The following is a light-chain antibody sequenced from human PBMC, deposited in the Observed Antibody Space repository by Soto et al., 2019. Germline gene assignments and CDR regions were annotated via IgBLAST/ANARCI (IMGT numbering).Light chain of an antibody. J-gene: IGLJ1*01. CDR3: SSYTSSSTRV. CDR2: DVS. Sequence: QSVLTQPASVSGSPGHSITISCTGTSSDVGGYNYVSWYQQHPGKAPKLMIYDVSNRPSGVSNRFSGSKSGNTASLTISGLRAEDEADYYCSSYTSSSTRVFGTGTKVTVL. V-gene: IGLV2-14*01. CDR1: SSDVGGYNY.